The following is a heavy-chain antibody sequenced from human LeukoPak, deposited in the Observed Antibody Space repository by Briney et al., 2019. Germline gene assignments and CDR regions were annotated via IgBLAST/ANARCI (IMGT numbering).Heavy chain of an antibody. CDR1: GGSINSYY. Sequence: SETLSLTCTVSGGSINSYYWSWIRQPPGKGLEWIGYTSNSGSTNYNPSLKSRVTISVDTSKNQFSLKLSSVTAADTAVYYCARDLTYYYDSSGYSPSYYYYYGMDVWGQGTTVTVSS. CDR2: TSNSGST. J-gene: IGHJ6*02. D-gene: IGHD3-22*01. CDR3: ARDLTYYYDSSGYSPSYYYYYGMDV. V-gene: IGHV4-59*01.